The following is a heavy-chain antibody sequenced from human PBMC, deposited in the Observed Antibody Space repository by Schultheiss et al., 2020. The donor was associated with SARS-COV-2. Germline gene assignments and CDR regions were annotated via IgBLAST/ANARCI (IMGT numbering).Heavy chain of an antibody. CDR3: ARLDIGSPPDY. CDR1: GGSIRSYY. CDR2: VYYNGNT. J-gene: IGHJ4*02. D-gene: IGHD6-13*01. Sequence: SKTLSLTCTVSGGSIRSYYWSWIRQPPGKGLELIGYVYYNGNTNYNPSLKSRVTISVDTSKNQFSLKLSSVTAADTAVYYCARLDIGSPPDYWGQGTLVTVSS. V-gene: IGHV4-59*08.